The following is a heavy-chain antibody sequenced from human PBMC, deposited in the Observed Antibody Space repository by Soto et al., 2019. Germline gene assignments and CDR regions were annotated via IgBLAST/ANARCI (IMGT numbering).Heavy chain of an antibody. D-gene: IGHD1-20*01. CDR3: VKDRTINWNYPGMDV. V-gene: IGHV3-64D*08. Sequence: GGSLRLSCSASGFSFSSYAMHWVRQAPGKGPEYVSVISFNGGSTYYADSVKGRFTISRDNSKNTLYLQMSSLRAEDTAVYYCVKDRTINWNYPGMDVWGQGTTVTVSS. CDR2: ISFNGGST. CDR1: GFSFSSYA. J-gene: IGHJ6*02.